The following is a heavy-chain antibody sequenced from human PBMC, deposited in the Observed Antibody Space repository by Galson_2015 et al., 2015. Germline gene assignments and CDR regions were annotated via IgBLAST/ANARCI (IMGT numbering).Heavy chain of an antibody. Sequence: SLRLSCAASEFTFSSYYMSWVRQAPGKGLEWVSSISSTTTYIYYADSVKGRFTISRDNAKNSLYLQMNSLGAEDTAVYYCARQISDYDFWSGYYPTNFDYWGQGTLVTVSS. CDR3: ARQISDYDFWSGYYPTNFDY. D-gene: IGHD3-3*01. V-gene: IGHV3-21*01. J-gene: IGHJ4*02. CDR2: ISSTTTYI. CDR1: EFTFSSYY.